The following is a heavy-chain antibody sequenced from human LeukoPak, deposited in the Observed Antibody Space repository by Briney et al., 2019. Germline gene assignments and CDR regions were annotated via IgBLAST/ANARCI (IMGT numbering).Heavy chain of an antibody. CDR2: IYSGGST. Sequence: GGSLRLSCAASAFTVSSNYMSWVRQAPGKGLEWVSVIYSGGSTYYADSVKGRFTISRDNSKNTLYLQMNSLRAEDTAVYYCARDFDFWSGPRDWFDPWGQGTLVTVSS. CDR1: AFTVSSNY. D-gene: IGHD3-3*01. CDR3: ARDFDFWSGPRDWFDP. J-gene: IGHJ5*02. V-gene: IGHV3-66*01.